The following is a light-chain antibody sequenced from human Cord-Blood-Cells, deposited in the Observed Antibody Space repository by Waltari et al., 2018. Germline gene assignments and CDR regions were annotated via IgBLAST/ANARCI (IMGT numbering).Light chain of an antibody. Sequence: DIQMTQSPSSLSASVGDRVTITCRASQRISSYLNWYQQKPGKAPKLLIYAASSLQSGVPSRFSGSGSGTDFTLTISSLQPEDFATYYCQQSYSTPLTFGG. CDR1: QRISSY. CDR2: AAS. J-gene: IGKJ4*01. CDR3: QQSYSTPLT. V-gene: IGKV1-39*01.